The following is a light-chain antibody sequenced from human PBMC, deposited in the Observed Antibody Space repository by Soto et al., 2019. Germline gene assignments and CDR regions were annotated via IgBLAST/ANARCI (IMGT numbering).Light chain of an antibody. J-gene: IGKJ4*01. CDR1: RGVSANY. Sequence: TQSPATLSLNPGEGATLSCRASRGVSANYLAWYQQKPGQAPTLLIYGASIRAAGIPDRFSSSGSGTDFTLTISRLEPEDFAVYFCQQYGSSPLTFGGGSKVDIK. CDR3: QQYGSSPLT. CDR2: GAS. V-gene: IGKV3-20*01.